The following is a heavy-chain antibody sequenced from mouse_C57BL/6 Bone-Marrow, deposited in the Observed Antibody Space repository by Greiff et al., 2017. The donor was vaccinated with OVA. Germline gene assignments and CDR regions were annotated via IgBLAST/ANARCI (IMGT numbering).Heavy chain of an antibody. D-gene: IGHD2-3*01. V-gene: IGHV1-31*01. J-gene: IGHJ3*01. Sequence: EVQLQQSGPELVKPGASVKISCKASGYSFTGYYMHWVKQSHGNILDWIGYIYPYNGVSSYNQKFKGKATLTVDKSSSTAYMELRSLTSEDSAVYYCARGEDGYYVGPAWFAYWGQGTLVTVSA. CDR2: IYPYNGVS. CDR3: ARGEDGYYVGPAWFAY. CDR1: GYSFTGYY.